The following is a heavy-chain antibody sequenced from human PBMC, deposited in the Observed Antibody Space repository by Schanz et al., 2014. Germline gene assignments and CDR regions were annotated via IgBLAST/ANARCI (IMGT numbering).Heavy chain of an antibody. CDR1: GFAFSSYA. J-gene: IGHJ4*01. CDR2: IKQDGSEK. V-gene: IGHV3-7*05. D-gene: IGHD6-13*01. CDR3: AREQIMAAAGLVDY. Sequence: VQLVESGGGAVRPGGSLRLSCAASGFAFSSYAMHWVRQAPGKGLEWVANIKQDGSEKYYVDAVKGRFTISRDNAKNSLYLQMNSLRAEDTAVYYCAREQIMAAAGLVDYWGHGTLVTVSS.